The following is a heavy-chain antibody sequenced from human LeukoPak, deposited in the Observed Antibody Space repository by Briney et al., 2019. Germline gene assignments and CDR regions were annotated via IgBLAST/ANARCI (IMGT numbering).Heavy chain of an antibody. CDR3: ARVNRGDIYGSGSYYRPIGYFQN. J-gene: IGHJ1*01. Sequence: GGSLRLSCAASGFSFSSYAMHWVRQAPGKGLEWVAVISYDGSNKYYADSVKGRFTISRDNSKNTLYLQMNSLRAEDTAVYYCARVNRGDIYGSGSYYRPIGYFQNWGQGTLVTVSS. D-gene: IGHD3-10*01. CDR1: GFSFSSYA. CDR2: ISYDGSNK. V-gene: IGHV3-30*04.